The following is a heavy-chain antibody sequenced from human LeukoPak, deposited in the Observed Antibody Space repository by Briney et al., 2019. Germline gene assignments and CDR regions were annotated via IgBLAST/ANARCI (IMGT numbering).Heavy chain of an antibody. Sequence: SETLSLTCAVYGGSFSGYYWSCIRQPPGKGLEWIGEINHSGSANYSPSLKSRVTISVDTSKNQFSLKFTVTAADTAVYYCARRDPDIVVGPAGKFEKWGQGALVTVSS. CDR3: ARRDPDIVVGPAGKFEK. CDR1: GGSFSGYY. CDR2: INHSGSA. D-gene: IGHD2-2*01. V-gene: IGHV4-34*01. J-gene: IGHJ4*02.